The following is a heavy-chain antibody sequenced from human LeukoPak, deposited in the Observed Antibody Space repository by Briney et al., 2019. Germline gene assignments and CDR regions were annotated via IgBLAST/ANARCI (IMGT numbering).Heavy chain of an antibody. V-gene: IGHV1-46*01. J-gene: IGHJ3*02. CDR3: ARVRDGYNDAYDI. CDR2: INPSGGST. CDR1: GYTFTSYY. Sequence: ASVKVSCKASGYTFTSYYMHWVRQAPGQGLEWMGIINPSGGSTNYAQNFQARVTMTRDTSTSTVYMESSSLRSEDTAVYYCARVRDGYNDAYDIWGQGTMVTVPS. D-gene: IGHD5-24*01.